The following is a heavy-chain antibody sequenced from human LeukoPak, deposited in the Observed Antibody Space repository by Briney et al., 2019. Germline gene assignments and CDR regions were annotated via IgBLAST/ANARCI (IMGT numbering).Heavy chain of an antibody. Sequence: GEAPKISCKGSGYSLTSYWIGWVRQMPGKGVEGMGIIFPGYYENSYSPSVQGQVSISAHRSISTAYLQWSSLKASHTAMYYCARSEDYGGTRYYFDSWGQGTLVTVSS. CDR3: ARSEDYGGTRYYFDS. D-gene: IGHD4-23*01. V-gene: IGHV5-51*01. J-gene: IGHJ4*02. CDR1: GYSLTSYW. CDR2: IFPGYYEN.